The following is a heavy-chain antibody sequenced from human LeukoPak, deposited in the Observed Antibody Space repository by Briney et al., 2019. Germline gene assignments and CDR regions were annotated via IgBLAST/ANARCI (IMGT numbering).Heavy chain of an antibody. J-gene: IGHJ4*02. D-gene: IGHD3/OR15-3a*01. Sequence: GASVKVSCQASGYIFTSYEINWVRQAPGQRLEWLGWMSPNSVNTGYAQEFQGRVTMTRSTALSTAYMELSSLKSDDTAVYYCTRGPPNWGYDFWGQGTLVTVSS. CDR2: MSPNSVNT. CDR3: TRGPPNWGYDF. V-gene: IGHV1-8*01. CDR1: GYIFTSYE.